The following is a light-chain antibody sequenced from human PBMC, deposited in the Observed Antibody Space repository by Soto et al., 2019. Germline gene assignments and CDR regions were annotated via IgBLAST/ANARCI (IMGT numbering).Light chain of an antibody. CDR2: GNT. CDR1: SSNIGAGYD. Sequence: QAVLTQPPSVSGAPGQRVTISCTGSSSNIGAGYDVHWYQQLPGRAPKLLIYGNTNRPSGVPDRFSGSKSCTSASLAITGLQAEDEADYYCLFFDSSLSVVFGGGTKLTVL. J-gene: IGLJ2*01. V-gene: IGLV1-40*01. CDR3: LFFDSSLSVV.